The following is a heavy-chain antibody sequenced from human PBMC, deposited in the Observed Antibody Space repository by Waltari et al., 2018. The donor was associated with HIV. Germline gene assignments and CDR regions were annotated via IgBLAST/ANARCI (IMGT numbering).Heavy chain of an antibody. Sequence: QLQLQESGPGLVKPSETLSLTCTVPGGSISISSYYWGWIRQPPGKGLEWIGSIYYSGSTYDNPSLNSRVTISVDTSKNQFSRKLSSVTAADTAVYYCARQGGYDILTGYYTYFDYWGQGTLVTVSS. D-gene: IGHD3-9*01. V-gene: IGHV4-39*01. CDR1: GGSISISSYY. CDR2: IYYSGST. J-gene: IGHJ4*02. CDR3: ARQGGYDILTGYYTYFDY.